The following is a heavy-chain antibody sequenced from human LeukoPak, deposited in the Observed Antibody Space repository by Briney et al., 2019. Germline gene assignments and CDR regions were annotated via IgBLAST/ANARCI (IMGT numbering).Heavy chain of an antibody. J-gene: IGHJ3*02. CDR2: IHRDDST. CDR3: ARDPRASTVTGYLWAFDI. V-gene: IGHV3-53*01. CDR1: GFTVIGNC. Sequence: PGGSLRLSCAASGFTVIGNCMNWVRQAPGKGLEWVSIIHRDDSTYYSDSVKGRFTISRDYSKNTLFLHMSSLRADDTAVYYCARDPRASTVTGYLWAFDIWGQGTMVSVSS. D-gene: IGHD3-9*01.